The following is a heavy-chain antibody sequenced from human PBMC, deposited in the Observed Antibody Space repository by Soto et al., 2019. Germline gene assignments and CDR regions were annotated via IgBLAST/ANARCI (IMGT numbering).Heavy chain of an antibody. J-gene: IGHJ6*02. CDR1: GGSISSGSYY. V-gene: IGHV4-31*03. Sequence: PSETLSLTSNVSGGSISSGSYYWSWIRQLPGKGLEWIGYIYYSGSTYYNPSLKSRVTISVDTSKNQFSLKLNSVTAADTAVYYCATRTDYYYGSGSLGGMDVWGQGNTVT. D-gene: IGHD3-10*01. CDR2: IYYSGST. CDR3: ATRTDYYYGSGSLGGMDV.